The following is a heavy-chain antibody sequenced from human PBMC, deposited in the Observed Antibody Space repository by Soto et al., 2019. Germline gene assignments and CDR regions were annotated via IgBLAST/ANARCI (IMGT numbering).Heavy chain of an antibody. D-gene: IGHD4-4*01. CDR1: GFTFGSYG. J-gene: IGHJ6*02. Sequence: PGGSLRLSCAASGFTFGSYGMHRVRQAPGKGLEWVAVISSDGTSRFYADSVKGRFTISGDNSKNTLYLQMNSLRAEDTAMYYCAKVRVKDYYYYDMDVWGQGTTVTVSS. CDR3: AKVRVKDYYYYDMDV. CDR2: ISSDGTSR. V-gene: IGHV3-30*18.